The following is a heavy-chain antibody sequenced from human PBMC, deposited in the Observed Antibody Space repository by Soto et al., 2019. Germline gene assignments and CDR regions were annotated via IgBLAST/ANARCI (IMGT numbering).Heavy chain of an antibody. Sequence: GGSLRLSCAASGFTFSNYAMSWVRQAPGKGLEWVSAISGSGGSTYYADSVKGRFTISRDNSKNTLYLQMNSLRAEDTAVYYCAKDPFSTTGTFHYFDYWGQGTLVTVSS. CDR3: AKDPFSTTGTFHYFDY. D-gene: IGHD1-1*01. CDR2: ISGSGGST. J-gene: IGHJ4*02. V-gene: IGHV3-23*01. CDR1: GFTFSNYA.